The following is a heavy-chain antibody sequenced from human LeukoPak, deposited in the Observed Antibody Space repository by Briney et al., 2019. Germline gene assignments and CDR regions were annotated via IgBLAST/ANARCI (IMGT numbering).Heavy chain of an antibody. V-gene: IGHV4-39*07. Sequence: SETLSLTCTVSGGSISSSSYYWGWIRQPPGKGLEWIGSIYYSGSTYYNPSLKSRVTISVDTSKNQFSLKLSSVTAADTAVYYCARDPVVVTDPDAFDIWGQGTMVTVSS. CDR1: GGSISSSSYY. D-gene: IGHD2-21*02. CDR2: IYYSGST. J-gene: IGHJ3*02. CDR3: ARDPVVVTDPDAFDI.